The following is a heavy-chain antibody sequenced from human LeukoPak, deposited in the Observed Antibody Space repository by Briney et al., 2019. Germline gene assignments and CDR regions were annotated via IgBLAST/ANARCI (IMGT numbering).Heavy chain of an antibody. CDR2: ISGSGGST. V-gene: IGHV3-23*01. CDR1: GFTFSSYA. Sequence: SGGSLRLSCAASGFTFSSYAMSWVRQAPGKGLEWVSAISGSGGSTYYADSVKGRFTISRDNSKNTLYLQMNSLRAEDTAVYYCANGSSSWYGSILGYWGQGTLVTVSS. D-gene: IGHD6-13*01. CDR3: ANGSSSWYGSILGY. J-gene: IGHJ4*02.